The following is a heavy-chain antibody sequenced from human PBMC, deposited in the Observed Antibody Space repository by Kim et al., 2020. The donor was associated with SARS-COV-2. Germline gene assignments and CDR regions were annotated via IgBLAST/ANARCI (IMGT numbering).Heavy chain of an antibody. Sequence: YYADSVKGRFFISRDNSKNTLHLQMNSLSAEDTAIYYCAKHFGSSGSEFHHWSQGTLVTVSS. CDR3: AKHFGSSGSEFHH. D-gene: IGHD3-22*01. J-gene: IGHJ1*01. V-gene: IGHV3-23*01.